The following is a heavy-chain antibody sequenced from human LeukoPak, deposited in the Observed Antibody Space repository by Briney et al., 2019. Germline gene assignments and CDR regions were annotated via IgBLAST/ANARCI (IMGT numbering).Heavy chain of an antibody. Sequence: GASVKVSCKASGYTFSDYAFHWVRQAPGQRLEWMGWIDTDNGNTKYSQIFQGRVTLIRDTSATTAYMELSSLRSEDTAVYYCARDRRGGGELSPPDYWGQGTLVTVSS. D-gene: IGHD3-16*02. CDR3: ARDRRGGGELSPPDY. J-gene: IGHJ4*02. CDR2: IDTDNGNT. V-gene: IGHV1-3*04. CDR1: GYTFSDYA.